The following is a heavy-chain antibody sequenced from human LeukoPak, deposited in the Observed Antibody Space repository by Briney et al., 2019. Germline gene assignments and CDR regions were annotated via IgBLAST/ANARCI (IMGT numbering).Heavy chain of an antibody. CDR1: GGSISSYY. V-gene: IGHV4-59*01. D-gene: IGHD6-19*01. Sequence: SETLSLTCTVSGGSISSYYWSWIRQPPGKGLEWIGYIYYSGSTNYNPSLKSRVTISVDTSKNQFSLKMSSVSAAGTAVYYSGRGQNSVAGYFEYWGQGTPVTVSS. J-gene: IGHJ4*02. CDR2: IYYSGST. CDR3: GRGQNSVAGYFEY.